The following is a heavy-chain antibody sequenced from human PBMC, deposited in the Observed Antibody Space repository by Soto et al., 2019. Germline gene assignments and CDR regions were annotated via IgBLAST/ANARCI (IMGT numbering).Heavy chain of an antibody. CDR3: VRYCSSTLCNGVATRTFDY. Sequence: EVQLVESVGALVQPGGSLRLSCAASRFTCSTYETIWVRQAPGKGLEWVSYISSSGNTVYYADSVKGRFTISRDNTRNSLYLQMNRLSAEDTALFSCVRYCSSTLCNGVATRTFDYWGQGTLVPVCS. CDR2: ISSSGNTV. D-gene: IGHD2-15*01. J-gene: IGHJ4*02. V-gene: IGHV3-48*03. CDR1: RFTCSTYE.